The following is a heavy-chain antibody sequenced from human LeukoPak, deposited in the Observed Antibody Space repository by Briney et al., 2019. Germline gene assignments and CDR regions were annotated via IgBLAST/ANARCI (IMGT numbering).Heavy chain of an antibody. CDR2: IWYDGSNK. Sequence: GGSLRLSCAASGFTFSSYGMHWVRQAPGKGLEWVAVIWYDGSNKYYADSVKGRFTISRDNSKNTLYRQMNSLRAEDTAVYYGAKDQDYYDSSGAPNYYFDYWGQGTLVTVSS. V-gene: IGHV3-33*06. CDR3: AKDQDYYDSSGAPNYYFDY. CDR1: GFTFSSYG. D-gene: IGHD3-22*01. J-gene: IGHJ4*02.